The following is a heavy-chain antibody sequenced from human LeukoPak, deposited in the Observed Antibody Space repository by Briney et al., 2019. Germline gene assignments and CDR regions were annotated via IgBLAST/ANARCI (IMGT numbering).Heavy chain of an antibody. V-gene: IGHV1-8*03. D-gene: IGHD3-22*01. J-gene: IGHJ3*02. CDR1: GYTFTSYD. Sequence: ASVKVSCKASGYTFTSYDINWLRQATGQGLEWMGWMNPNSGNTGYAQKFQGRVTITRDTSISTAHMELSSLSSEDTAVYYCARDYSPYYYDSSGYSSDVFDMWGQGTLVTVSS. CDR3: ARDYSPYYYDSSGYSSDVFDM. CDR2: MNPNSGNT.